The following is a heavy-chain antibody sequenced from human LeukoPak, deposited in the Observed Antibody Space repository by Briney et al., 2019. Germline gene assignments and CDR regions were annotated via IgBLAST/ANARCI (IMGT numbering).Heavy chain of an antibody. CDR1: GFTLSSYW. CDR2: IKSDGRT. V-gene: IGHV3-74*01. CDR3: ARAPSEIGGYYPEYFRH. D-gene: IGHD3-22*01. Sequence: PGGSLRLSCAASGFTLSSYWMHWVRQAPGKGLVWFSRIKSDGRTNYADSVKGRFTISRDNAKNTVSLQVNSLRAEDTGVYYCARAPSEIGGYYPEYFRHWGQGTLVIVSS. J-gene: IGHJ1*01.